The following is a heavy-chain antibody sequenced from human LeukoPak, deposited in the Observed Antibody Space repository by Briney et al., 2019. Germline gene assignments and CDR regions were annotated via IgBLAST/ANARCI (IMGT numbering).Heavy chain of an antibody. D-gene: IGHD1-1*01. J-gene: IGHJ4*02. V-gene: IGHV1-46*01. CDR2: INPTGGST. CDR3: ARDRLSSSRSNNWQFFDY. Sequence: ASVKVSCKASGYTFTSYYIHWVRQAPGQGLEWMGIINPTGGSTTYAQKFQGRVIMTRDTSTSTLYMELSSLRSEDTAVYYCARDRLSSSRSNNWQFFDYWGQGTLVTVSS. CDR1: GYTFTSYY.